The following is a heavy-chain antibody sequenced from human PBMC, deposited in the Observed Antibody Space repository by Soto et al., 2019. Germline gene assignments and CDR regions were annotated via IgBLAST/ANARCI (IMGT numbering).Heavy chain of an antibody. V-gene: IGHV4-59*12. CDR2: IYYSGST. CDR3: ARGPYYYDSSGYYYVLGNWFDP. D-gene: IGHD3-22*01. CDR1: GGSISSYY. Sequence: ASENPSLPCTVSGGSISSYYWRLVPPPPGKGLEWIGYIYYSGSTNYNPSLKSRVTISVDRSKNQFSLKLSSVTAADTAVYYCARGPYYYDSSGYYYVLGNWFDPWGQGTLVTVSS. J-gene: IGHJ5*02.